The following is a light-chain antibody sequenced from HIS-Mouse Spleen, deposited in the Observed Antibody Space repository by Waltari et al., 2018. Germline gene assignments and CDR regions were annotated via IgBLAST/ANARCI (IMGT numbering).Light chain of an antibody. CDR2: EVS. Sequence: LTQPPSVSVSPGQTARTTISCPGTSSAVGGYNYSPWYQQHPGKAPKLMIYEVSNRPSGVSNRFSGSKSGNTASLTISGLQAEDEADYYCSSYTSSSTFFGTGTKVTVL. CDR1: SSAVGGYNY. V-gene: IGLV2-14*01. J-gene: IGLJ1*01. CDR3: SSYTSSSTF.